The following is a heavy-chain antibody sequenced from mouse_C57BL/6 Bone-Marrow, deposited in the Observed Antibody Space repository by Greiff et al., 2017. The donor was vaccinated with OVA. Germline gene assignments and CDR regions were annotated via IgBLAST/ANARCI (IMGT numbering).Heavy chain of an antibody. V-gene: IGHV1-15*01. CDR3: TGSGWSLGYWYFDV. J-gene: IGHJ1*03. D-gene: IGHD2-3*01. Sequence: QVQLQQSGAELARPGASVTLSCKASGYTFTDYEMHWVKQTPVHGLEWIGAIDPETGGTAYNQKFKGKATLTADKSSSTAYMQLRSLTSEDSAVYYYTGSGWSLGYWYFDVWGTGTTVNVSS. CDR2: IDPETGGT. CDR1: GYTFTDYE.